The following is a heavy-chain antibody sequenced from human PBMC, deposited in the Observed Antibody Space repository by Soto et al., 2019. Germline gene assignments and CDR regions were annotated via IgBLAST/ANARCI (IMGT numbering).Heavy chain of an antibody. CDR1: GYTFTTYW. Sequence: EVQLVQSGAEVKKPGESLKISCQGSGYTFTTYWVGWVRQRPGKGLDWMGNIYPGDSDVKYSPSFQGQVTISVDKSISTAYLQWNCLKASDTAVYYCARQNYAGYGGYDSAFDTWGQGTLVTVSS. J-gene: IGHJ4*02. CDR2: IYPGDSDV. D-gene: IGHD5-12*01. CDR3: ARQNYAGYGGYDSAFDT. V-gene: IGHV5-51*01.